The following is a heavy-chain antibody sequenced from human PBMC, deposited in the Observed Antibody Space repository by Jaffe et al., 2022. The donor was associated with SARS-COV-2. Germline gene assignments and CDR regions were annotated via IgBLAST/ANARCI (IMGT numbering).Heavy chain of an antibody. V-gene: IGHV3-23*01. CDR2: ISGSGGST. Sequence: EVQLLESGGGLVQPGGSLRLSCAASGFTFSSYAMSWVRQAPGKGLEWVSAISGSGGSTYYADSVKGRFTISRDNSKNTLYLQMNSLRAEDTAVYYCAKDGRYYDILTEHNWFDPWGQGTLVTVSS. D-gene: IGHD3-9*01. J-gene: IGHJ5*02. CDR1: GFTFSSYA. CDR3: AKDGRYYDILTEHNWFDP.